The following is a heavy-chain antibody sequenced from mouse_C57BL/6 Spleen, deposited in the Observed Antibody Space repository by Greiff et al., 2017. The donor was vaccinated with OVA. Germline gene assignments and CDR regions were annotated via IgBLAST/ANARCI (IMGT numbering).Heavy chain of an antibody. J-gene: IGHJ4*01. CDR3: TSGGNYGSSDYAMDD. CDR2: IDPETGGT. V-gene: IGHV1-15*01. Sequence: VQLKQSGAELVRPGASVTLSCKASGYTFTDYEMHWVKQTPVHGLEWIGAIDPETGGTAYNQKFKGKAILTADKSSSTAYMELRSLTSEDSAGYYCTSGGNYGSSDYAMDDWGQGTSVTVSS. CDR1: GYTFTDYE. D-gene: IGHD1-1*01.